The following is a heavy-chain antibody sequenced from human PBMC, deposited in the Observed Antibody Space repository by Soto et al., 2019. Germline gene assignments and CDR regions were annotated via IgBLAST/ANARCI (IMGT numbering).Heavy chain of an antibody. V-gene: IGHV3-23*01. D-gene: IGHD2-2*01. J-gene: IGHJ6*03. CDR2: ISGSGGST. CDR3: AKVGCSSTGCSPYYYYYMDV. CDR1: GFTFSSYA. Sequence: GGSLRLSCAASGFTFSSYAMSWVRQAPGKGLEWVSAISGSGGSTYYADSVKGRFTISRDNSKNTLYLQMNSLRAEDTAVYYCAKVGCSSTGCSPYYYYYMDVWGKGTTVTVSS.